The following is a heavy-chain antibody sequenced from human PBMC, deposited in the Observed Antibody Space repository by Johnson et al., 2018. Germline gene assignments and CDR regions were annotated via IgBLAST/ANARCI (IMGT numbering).Heavy chain of an antibody. V-gene: IGHV1-69*01. CDR3: ARGEWDIAMVTGDAFDI. D-gene: IGHD5-18*01. CDR1: GGTFSSYA. J-gene: IGHJ3*02. CDR2: IIPILGKA. Sequence: QVQLVESGAEVKKPGSSVKVSCKASGGTFSSYAINWVRQAPGQGLEWMGGIIPILGKANYAQKFQGRVTITADESTSTACMELCSLGSEDTAVYYCARGEWDIAMVTGDAFDIWGQGTMVTVSS.